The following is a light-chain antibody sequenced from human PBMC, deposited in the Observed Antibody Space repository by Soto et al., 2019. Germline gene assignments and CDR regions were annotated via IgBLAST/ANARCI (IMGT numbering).Light chain of an antibody. CDR2: DAS. J-gene: IGKJ1*01. V-gene: IGKV1-5*01. Sequence: DIQMTQSPSTLSASVGDRVTITCRASQSISSWLAWYQQKPGKAPKLLIFDASSLENGVPSRFSGSGSGTEFTLTISSLQPDDFATYYCQQYNSYWTFGQGTKVDI. CDR1: QSISSW. CDR3: QQYNSYWT.